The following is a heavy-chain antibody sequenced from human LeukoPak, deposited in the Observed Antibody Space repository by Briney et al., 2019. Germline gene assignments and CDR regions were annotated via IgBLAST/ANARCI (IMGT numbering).Heavy chain of an antibody. Sequence: GGSLRLSCAASGFTFSDNYMTWVRQAPGEGLEWLSYISGNGGVIQYADSVKGRFTISRDNAKNLLYLQMDSLRVEDTAIYYCARDPRTVRIWGQGTLVTVSS. J-gene: IGHJ4*02. CDR1: GFTFSDNY. CDR2: ISGNGGVI. V-gene: IGHV3-11*04. D-gene: IGHD1-1*01. CDR3: ARDPRTVRI.